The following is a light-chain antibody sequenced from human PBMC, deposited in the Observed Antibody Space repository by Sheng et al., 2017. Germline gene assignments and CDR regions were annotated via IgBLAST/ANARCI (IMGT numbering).Light chain of an antibody. V-gene: IGKV1-5*03. CDR2: KAS. CDR3: QQYHSDSPT. J-gene: IGKJ1*01. Sequence: DIQMTQSPSTLSASVGDRVTITCRASQRISYWLAWYQQKPGKGPNLLIYKASSLEGDVPSRFSGSGSGTEFTLTISSLQPDDFATYYCQQYHSDSPTFGQGTKV. CDR1: QRISYW.